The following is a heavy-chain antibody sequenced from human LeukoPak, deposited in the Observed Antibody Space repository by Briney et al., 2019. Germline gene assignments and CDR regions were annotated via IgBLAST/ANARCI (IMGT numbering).Heavy chain of an antibody. J-gene: IGHJ4*02. Sequence: PGGSLRLSCAASGFTFSLYTMHWVRQAPGKGLEWVAVISYDGRDKYYADSVKGRFTISRDNSKNTLFLQMNSLRAEDTAVYFCARDVGGGDTFDYWGQGTLVTVSS. CDR1: GFTFSLYT. CDR2: ISYDGRDK. CDR3: ARDVGGGDTFDY. V-gene: IGHV3-30*01. D-gene: IGHD2-21*02.